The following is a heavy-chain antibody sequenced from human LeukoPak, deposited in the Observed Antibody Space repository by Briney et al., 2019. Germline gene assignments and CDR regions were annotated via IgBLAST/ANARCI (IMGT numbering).Heavy chain of an antibody. Sequence: SETLSLTCTVSGGSISSHYRSWIRQPPGKGLEWIGYIYYSGNTNYNPSLKSRVTISVDTSKNQFSLKLSSVTAADTAVYYCVRAVAGKFDYWGQGTLVTVSS. CDR3: VRAVAGKFDY. D-gene: IGHD6-19*01. CDR1: GGSISSHY. J-gene: IGHJ4*02. CDR2: IYYSGNT. V-gene: IGHV4-59*08.